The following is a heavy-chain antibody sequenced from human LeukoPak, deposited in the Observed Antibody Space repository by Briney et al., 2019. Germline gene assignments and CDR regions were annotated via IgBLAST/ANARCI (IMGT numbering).Heavy chain of an antibody. CDR1: GGSISSSSYY. D-gene: IGHD5-24*01. Sequence: PSETLSLTCTVSGGSISSSSYYWGWIRQPPGKGLEWIGEINHSGSTNYNPSLKSRVTISVDTSKNQFSLKLSSVTAADTAVYYCARAKRDGIRGWGQGTLVTVSS. J-gene: IGHJ4*02. CDR2: INHSGST. V-gene: IGHV4-39*07. CDR3: ARAKRDGIRG.